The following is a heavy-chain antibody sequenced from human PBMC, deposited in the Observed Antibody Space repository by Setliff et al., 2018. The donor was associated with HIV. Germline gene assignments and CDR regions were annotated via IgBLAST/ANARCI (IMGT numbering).Heavy chain of an antibody. J-gene: IGHJ4*02. CDR1: GGSISTYH. V-gene: IGHV4-59*08. CDR3: ARLSDTAMASFDS. D-gene: IGHD5-18*01. Sequence: SETLSLTCSVSGGSISTYHWSWIRQPPGKGLEWIGYIYKSGSTNYSPSLKGRVTISPGTSKNQFSLKLTSVTAADTAVYYCARLSDTAMASFDSWGQGILVTVSS. CDR2: IYKSGST.